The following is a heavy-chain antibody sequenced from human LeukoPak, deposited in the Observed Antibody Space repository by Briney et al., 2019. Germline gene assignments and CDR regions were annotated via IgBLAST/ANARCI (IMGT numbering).Heavy chain of an antibody. CDR3: VRDFRSADY. CDR2: ICPDGTVT. CDR1: GLTFSTYC. V-gene: IGHV3-74*01. Sequence: GGSLRLSCAASGLTFSTYCMHWVRQAPGKGPMWVSRICPDGTVTNYADSVKARFIISRDNARNTVYLQMNSLRVEDTAVYYCVRDFRSADYWGQGTLVTVSS. J-gene: IGHJ4*02.